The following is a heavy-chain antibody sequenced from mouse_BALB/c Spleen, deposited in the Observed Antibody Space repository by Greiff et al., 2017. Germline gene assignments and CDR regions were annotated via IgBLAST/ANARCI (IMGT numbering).Heavy chain of an antibody. Sequence: VQLQQSGAELAKPGASVKMSCKASGYTFTSYWMHWVKQRPGQGLEWIGYINPSTGYTEYNQKFKDKATLTADKSSSTAYMQLSSLTSEDSAVYYCARGIYSYFDYWGQGTTLTVSS. V-gene: IGHV1-7*01. J-gene: IGHJ2*01. CDR1: GYTFTSYW. CDR3: ARGIYSYFDY. CDR2: INPSTGYT. D-gene: IGHD2-1*01.